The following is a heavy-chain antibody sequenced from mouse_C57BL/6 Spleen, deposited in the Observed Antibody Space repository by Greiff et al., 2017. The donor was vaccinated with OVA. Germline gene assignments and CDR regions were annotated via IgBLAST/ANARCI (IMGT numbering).Heavy chain of an antibody. CDR1: GFTFSSYA. CDR2: ISDGGSYT. CDR3: AREGDYDPYAMDY. V-gene: IGHV5-4*01. J-gene: IGHJ4*01. D-gene: IGHD2-4*01. Sequence: EVNVVESGGGLVKPGGSLKLSCAASGFTFSSYAMSWVRQTPEKRLEWVATISDGGSYTYYPDNVKGRFTISRDNAKNNLYLQMSHLKSEDTAMYYCAREGDYDPYAMDYWGQGTSVTVSS.